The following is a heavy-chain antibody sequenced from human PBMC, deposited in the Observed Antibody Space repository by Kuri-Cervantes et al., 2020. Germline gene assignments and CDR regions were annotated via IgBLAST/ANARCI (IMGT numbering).Heavy chain of an antibody. CDR3: ARRGRGRIYYYYGMDV. Sequence: SETLSLTCTVSGGSISSSSYYWGWIRQPPGKGLEWIGSIYYSGSTYYNPSLKSRVTISVDTSKSQFSLKLSSVTAADTAVYYCARRGRGRIYYYYGMDVWGQGTTVTVSS. D-gene: IGHD1-26*01. CDR2: IYYSGST. CDR1: GGSISSSSYY. J-gene: IGHJ6*02. V-gene: IGHV4-39*01.